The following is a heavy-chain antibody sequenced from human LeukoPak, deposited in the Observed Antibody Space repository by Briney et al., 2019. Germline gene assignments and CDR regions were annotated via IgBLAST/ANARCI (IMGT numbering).Heavy chain of an antibody. J-gene: IGHJ4*02. CDR3: ARDTYYYDSSGYYYPGGFDY. Sequence: PGGSLRLSCAASGFTFSSFNMDWVRQAPEKGLEWVSSISSSSSYIYYADSMKGRFAISRDKAKNSLYLQMNSLRAEDTAVYYCARDTYYYDSSGYYYPGGFDYWGQGTLVTVSS. CDR2: ISSSSSYI. D-gene: IGHD3-22*01. V-gene: IGHV3-21*01. CDR1: GFTFSSFN.